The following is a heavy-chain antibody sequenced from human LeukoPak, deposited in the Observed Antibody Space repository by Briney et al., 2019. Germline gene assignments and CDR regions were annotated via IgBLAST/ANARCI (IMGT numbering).Heavy chain of an antibody. CDR3: ARGGYCTGNGCYPDAFDL. CDR1: GGSISPYY. Sequence: PSETLSLTCTVSGGSISPYYWSWIRQPPGKGLEWIGYIYSSGSTNYNPSLKSRVTISVDTSKNQFSLNLSSVTAADTAVYYCARGGYCTGNGCYPDAFDLWGQGTMVTVSS. J-gene: IGHJ3*01. CDR2: IYSSGST. D-gene: IGHD2-2*01. V-gene: IGHV4-59*01.